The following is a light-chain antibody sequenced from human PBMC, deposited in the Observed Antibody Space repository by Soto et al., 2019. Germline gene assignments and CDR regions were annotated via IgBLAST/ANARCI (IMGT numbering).Light chain of an antibody. CDR3: QQYGSSPPT. CDR1: QSVSSSF. J-gene: IGKJ1*01. V-gene: IGKV3-20*01. Sequence: EIVLTHSPGTLSLSPLEIATLSFRASQSVSSSFLAWYQQKPGQAPRLLIYDASKRATGIPDRFSGSGSGTDFTLTISRLEPEDFAVYYCQQYGSSPPTFGEGTKVDIK. CDR2: DAS.